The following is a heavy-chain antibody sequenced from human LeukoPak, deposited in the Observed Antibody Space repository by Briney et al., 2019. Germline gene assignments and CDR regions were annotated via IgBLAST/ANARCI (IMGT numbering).Heavy chain of an antibody. Sequence: ASVKVSCKASGGTFSSYAISWVRQAPGQGLEWMGRIIPILGIANYAQKFQGRVTITAAKSTSTAYMELSSLRSEDTAVYYCARVGVVPAENYYYMDVWGKGTTVTVSS. V-gene: IGHV1-69*04. J-gene: IGHJ6*03. CDR2: IIPILGIA. CDR3: ARVGVVPAENYYYMDV. CDR1: GGTFSSYA. D-gene: IGHD2-2*01.